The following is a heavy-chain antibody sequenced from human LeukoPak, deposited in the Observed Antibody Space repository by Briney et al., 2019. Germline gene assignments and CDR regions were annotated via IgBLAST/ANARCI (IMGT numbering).Heavy chain of an antibody. CDR1: GGSISSSSYY. J-gene: IGHJ6*02. CDR2: IYYSGST. Sequence: SSETLSLTCTVSGGSISSSSYYWGWIRQPPGKGLEWIGSIYYSGSTYYNPSLKSRVTISVDTSKNQFSLKLSSVTAADTAVYYCAILYDPYYYGMDVWGQGTTVTVSS. CDR3: AILYDPYYYGMDV. D-gene: IGHD3-22*01. V-gene: IGHV4-39*01.